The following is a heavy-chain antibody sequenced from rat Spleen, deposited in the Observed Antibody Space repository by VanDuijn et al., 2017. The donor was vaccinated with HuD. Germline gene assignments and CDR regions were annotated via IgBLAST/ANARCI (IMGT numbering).Heavy chain of an antibody. CDR2: ISYDESST. CDR3: ARRGNSGYDYVMDA. CDR1: GFTFSDCY. J-gene: IGHJ4*01. D-gene: IGHD4-3*01. Sequence: EVQLVESDGGLVQPGRSLKLSCAASGFTFSDCYMAWVRQAPTKGLEWVATISYDESSTYYRDSVKGRFTVSRDNTRDTLYLQMDNLRSEDTATYYCARRGNSGYDYVMDAWGQGASVTVSS. V-gene: IGHV5-29*01.